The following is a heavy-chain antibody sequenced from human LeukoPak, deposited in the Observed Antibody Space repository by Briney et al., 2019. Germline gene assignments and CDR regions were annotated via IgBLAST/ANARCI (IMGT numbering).Heavy chain of an antibody. CDR3: ARRTYYYGSGSYFDP. CDR2: IYHSGAT. Sequence: SETLSLTCSVSGHSIINSYYWGWIRQPPGKGLEWIGSIYHSGATYYNPSLKSRVTISIDTSKNQFSLKLKSVTAADTAVYYCARRTYYYGSGSYFDPWGQGTLVTVSS. J-gene: IGHJ5*02. CDR1: GHSIINSYY. V-gene: IGHV4-38-2*01. D-gene: IGHD3-10*01.